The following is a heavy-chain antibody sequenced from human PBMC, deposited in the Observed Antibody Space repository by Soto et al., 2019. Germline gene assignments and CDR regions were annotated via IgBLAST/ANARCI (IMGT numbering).Heavy chain of an antibody. Sequence: GGSLRLSCAASGFTFSSYGMHWVRQAPGKGLEWVAVIWYDGSNKYYADSVKGRFTISRDNSKNTLYLQMNSLRAEDTAVYYCARDQVELYYDSSGLDYWGQGTLVTVSS. CDR1: GFTFSSYG. J-gene: IGHJ4*02. D-gene: IGHD3-22*01. V-gene: IGHV3-33*01. CDR3: ARDQVELYYDSSGLDY. CDR2: IWYDGSNK.